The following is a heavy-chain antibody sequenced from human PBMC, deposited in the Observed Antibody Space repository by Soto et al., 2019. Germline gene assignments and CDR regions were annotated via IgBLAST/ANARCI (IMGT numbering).Heavy chain of an antibody. CDR1: GGSISSSDYY. CDR2: ISFGVTT. CDR3: ATSSVSRLLNLWYFDL. V-gene: IGHV4-39*01. Sequence: SETLSLTCTVSGGSISSSDYYWGWFRQPPGKGLEWVGSISFGVTTYYNPSLKSRLTISIDTSHNQFSLNLYSVTAADTAVYYCATSSVSRLLNLWYFDLWGRGTLVTVSS. J-gene: IGHJ2*01.